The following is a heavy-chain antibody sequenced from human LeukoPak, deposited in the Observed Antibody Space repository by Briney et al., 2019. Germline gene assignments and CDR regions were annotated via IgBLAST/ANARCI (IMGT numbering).Heavy chain of an antibody. J-gene: IGHJ4*02. D-gene: IGHD2-2*01. CDR2: INAYNGNT. CDR1: GYTFTSCG. Sequence: ASVKVSCKAPGYTFTSCGFNWERQAPGQGLERMGWINAYNGNTNYAPKLQGRATMTADTSTRTAYIELRSLRSDDTAVYYCARRYCSSSSCYYFDYWGQGTLVTVSS. CDR3: ARRYCSSSSCYYFDY. V-gene: IGHV1-18*01.